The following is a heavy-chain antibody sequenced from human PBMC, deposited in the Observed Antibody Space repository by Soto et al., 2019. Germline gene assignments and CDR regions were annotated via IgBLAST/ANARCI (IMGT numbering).Heavy chain of an antibody. J-gene: IGHJ4*02. Sequence: GGSLRLSCAASGFTFSSYAMHWVRQAPGKGLEWVAVISYDGSNKYYADSVKGRFTISRDNSKNTLYLQMNSLRAEDTAVYYCARGPLDYDFWSGPFDYWGQGTLVTVSS. CDR1: GFTFSSYA. D-gene: IGHD3-3*01. CDR3: ARGPLDYDFWSGPFDY. CDR2: ISYDGSNK. V-gene: IGHV3-30-3*01.